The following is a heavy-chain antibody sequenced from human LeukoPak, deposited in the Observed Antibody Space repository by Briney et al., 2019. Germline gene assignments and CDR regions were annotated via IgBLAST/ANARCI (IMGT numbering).Heavy chain of an antibody. Sequence: GGSLRLSCAASGFTFSSYWMSRVRQAPGKGLEWVANIKQDGSEKYYVDSVKGRFTISRDNAKNSLYLQMNSLRAEDTAVYYCARGQYDILTGYHDYWGQGTLVTVSS. CDR2: IKQDGSEK. CDR1: GFTFSSYW. V-gene: IGHV3-7*01. D-gene: IGHD3-9*01. CDR3: ARGQYDILTGYHDY. J-gene: IGHJ4*02.